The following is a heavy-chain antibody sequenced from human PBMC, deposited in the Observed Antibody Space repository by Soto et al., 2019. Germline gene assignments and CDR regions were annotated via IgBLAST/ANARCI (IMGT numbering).Heavy chain of an antibody. Sequence: EVQLLESGGGLAQPGESLGLSCAASGFAFSTYAMNWVRQIPGKGLEWVASISDSGSKTYYADSVKGRVTIYRDNSMNKVSLQMNNLRAEDTAVYYCVKKKGPTDSDLQYFFDSWGQGRLVTVSS. J-gene: IGHJ4*02. CDR2: ISDSGSKT. CDR3: VKKKGPTDSDLQYFFDS. D-gene: IGHD4-17*01. CDR1: GFAFSTYA. V-gene: IGHV3-23*01.